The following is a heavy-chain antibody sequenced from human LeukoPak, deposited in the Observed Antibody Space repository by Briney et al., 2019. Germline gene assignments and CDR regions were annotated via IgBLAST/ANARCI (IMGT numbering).Heavy chain of an antibody. CDR1: GFTFDDYG. V-gene: IGHV4-30-2*02. D-gene: IGHD1-26*01. CDR3: ARNGPSGSYYYYYGMDV. J-gene: IGHJ6*02. Sequence: LRLSCAASGFTFDDYGMSWIRQPPGKGLEWIGYIYHSGSTYYNPSLKSRVTISVDRSKNKFSLKLSSVTAADTAVYYCARNGPSGSYYYYYGMDVWGQGTTVTVSS. CDR2: IYHSGST.